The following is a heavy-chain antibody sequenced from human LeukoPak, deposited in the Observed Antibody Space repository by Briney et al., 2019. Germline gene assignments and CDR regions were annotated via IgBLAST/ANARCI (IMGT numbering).Heavy chain of an antibody. Sequence: SETLSLTCAVSGGSISSSNWWSWVRQPPGKGLEWSGESYHSGSTNYNPSLKSRVTISVDTSKNQFSLKLSSVTAADTAVYYCARGRGFLEWLPTGAVWGNGTTVTVSS. V-gene: IGHV4-4*02. CDR1: GGSISSSNW. CDR2: SYHSGST. J-gene: IGHJ6*04. CDR3: ARGRGFLEWLPTGAV. D-gene: IGHD3-3*01.